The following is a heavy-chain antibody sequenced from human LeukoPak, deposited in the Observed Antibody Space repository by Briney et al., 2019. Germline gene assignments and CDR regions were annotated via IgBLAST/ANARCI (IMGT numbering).Heavy chain of an antibody. J-gene: IGHJ5*02. CDR3: ARDIAAAGSHPNWFDP. CDR1: GYTFTSYG. D-gene: IGHD6-13*01. V-gene: IGHV1-18*01. CDR2: ISAYNGNT. Sequence: APVKVSCKASGYTFTSYGISWVRQAPGQGLEWMGWISAYNGNTNYAQKLQGRVTMTTDTSTSTAYMELRSLRSDDTAVYYCARDIAAAGSHPNWFDPWGQGTLVTVSS.